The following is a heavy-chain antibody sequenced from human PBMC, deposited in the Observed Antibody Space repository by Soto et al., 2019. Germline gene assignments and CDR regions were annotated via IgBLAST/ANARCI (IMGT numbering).Heavy chain of an antibody. CDR3: AREREPYSIHY. V-gene: IGHV1-2*04. D-gene: IGHD2-21*01. Sequence: ASVKVSCKASGYTLTGYYMHWVRQAPGQGLEWMGWINPNSGGTNYAQKFQGWVTMTRDTSISTAYMELSRLRSDDTAVYYCAREREPYSIHYRCQGILVSVSS. J-gene: IGHJ4*02. CDR1: GYTLTGYY. CDR2: INPNSGGT.